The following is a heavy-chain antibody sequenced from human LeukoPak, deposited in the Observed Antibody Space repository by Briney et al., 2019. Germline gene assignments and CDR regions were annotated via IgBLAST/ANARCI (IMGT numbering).Heavy chain of an antibody. J-gene: IGHJ5*01. CDR1: GGSISSGRYY. D-gene: IGHD3-10*01. Sequence: SQTLSLTCTVSGGSISSGRYYWSWIRQPAGKGLEWIGRIYTRGSTNYNPSLKSRVTMSVDTSKNQFSLKLSSVTAADTAVYYCATDGMVRGPDAWFDSWGQGTLVTVSS. V-gene: IGHV4-61*02. CDR3: ATDGMVRGPDAWFDS. CDR2: IYTRGST.